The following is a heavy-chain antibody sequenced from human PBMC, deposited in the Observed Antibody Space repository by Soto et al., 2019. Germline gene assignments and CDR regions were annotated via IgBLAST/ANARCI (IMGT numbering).Heavy chain of an antibody. D-gene: IGHD3-3*01. J-gene: IGHJ2*01. CDR2: IYHSGST. Sequence: QVQLQESGPGLVKPSGTLSLTCAVSSGSISSSNWWSWVRQPPGKGLEWIGEIYHSGSTNYNPSRKSRVTRSVDKSKNQFSLKLSSVTAADTAVYYCASPYYDFWSGYSSSGYFDLWGRGTLVTVSS. V-gene: IGHV4-4*02. CDR3: ASPYYDFWSGYSSSGYFDL. CDR1: SGSISSSNW.